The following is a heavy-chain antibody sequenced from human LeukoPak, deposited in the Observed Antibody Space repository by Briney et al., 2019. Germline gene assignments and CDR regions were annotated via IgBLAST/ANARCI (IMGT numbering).Heavy chain of an antibody. CDR3: ARAPGAWYYFDY. Sequence: PSETLSLTCAVYGGSFSGYYWSWIRQPPGKGLEWIGEINHSGSTNYNPSLKSRVTISVDTSKNQFSLKLSSVTAADTAVYYCARAPGAWYYFDYWGQGTLVTVSS. J-gene: IGHJ4*02. V-gene: IGHV4-34*01. D-gene: IGHD1-26*01. CDR2: INHSGST. CDR1: GGSFSGYY.